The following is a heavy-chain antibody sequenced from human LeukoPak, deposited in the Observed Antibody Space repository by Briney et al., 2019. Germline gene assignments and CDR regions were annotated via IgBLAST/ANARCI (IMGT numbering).Heavy chain of an antibody. CDR1: GFTFSSYG. Sequence: PGGSLRLSCAASGFTFSSYGMHSVRQAPGKGLEWVAVISYDGSNKYYADSVKGRFTISRDNSKNTLYLQMNSLRAEDTAVYYCAKDLIGYSSSWSYFDYWGQGTLVTVSS. CDR2: ISYDGSNK. D-gene: IGHD6-13*01. CDR3: AKDLIGYSSSWSYFDY. J-gene: IGHJ4*02. V-gene: IGHV3-30*18.